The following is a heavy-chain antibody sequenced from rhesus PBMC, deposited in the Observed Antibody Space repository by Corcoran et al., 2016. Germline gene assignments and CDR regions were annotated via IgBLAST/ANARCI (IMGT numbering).Heavy chain of an antibody. CDR2: ISGSSGST. J-gene: IGHJ4*01. V-gene: IGHV4-65*01. Sequence: QVQLQESGPGLVKPSETLSLTCAVSGGSVSSSNWWIWIRQPPAKGLEWIGYISGSSGSTYYNPSLKSRVTISTDTSNNQFSLKLSSVTAADTAVYYCARLPLWTGYYTADYWGQGVLVTVSS. D-gene: IGHD3-3*01. CDR3: ARLPLWTGYYTADY. CDR1: GGSVSSSNW.